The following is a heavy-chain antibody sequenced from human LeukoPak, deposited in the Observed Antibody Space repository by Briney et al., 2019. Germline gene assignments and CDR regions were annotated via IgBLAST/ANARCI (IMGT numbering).Heavy chain of an antibody. CDR1: GYTFTGYY. J-gene: IGHJ6*02. D-gene: IGHD3-22*01. V-gene: IGHV1-18*04. CDR2: ISAYNGNT. Sequence: SVKVSCKASGYTFTGYYMHWVRQAPGQGLEWMGWISAYNGNTNYAQKLQGRVTMTTDTSTSTAYMELRSLRSDDTAVYYCARDKYYYDSSGYAWGAYYYYGMDVWGQGTTVTVSS. CDR3: ARDKYYYDSSGYAWGAYYYYGMDV.